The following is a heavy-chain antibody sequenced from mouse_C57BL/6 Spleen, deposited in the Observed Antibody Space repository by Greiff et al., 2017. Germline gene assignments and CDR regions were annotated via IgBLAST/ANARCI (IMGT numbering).Heavy chain of an antibody. V-gene: IGHV1-50*01. CDR2: IDPSDSYP. D-gene: IGHD1-1*01. CDR1: GYTFTSYW. J-gene: IGHJ2*01. Sequence: QVQLQQPGAELVKPGASVKLSCKASGYTFTSYWMQWVKQRPGQGLEWIGEIDPSDSYPNYNQKFKGKATLTVDTSASTAYMQLSSLTSEDSAVYYCASLYDGSSAGFDYWGQGTTLTVSS. CDR3: ASLYDGSSAGFDY.